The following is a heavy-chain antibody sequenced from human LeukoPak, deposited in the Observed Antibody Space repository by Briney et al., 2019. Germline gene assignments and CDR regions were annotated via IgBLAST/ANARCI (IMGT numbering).Heavy chain of an antibody. Sequence: PSETLSLTCTVSGGSISSSSYYWGWIRQPPGKGLEWIGSIYYGGSTYYNPSLKSRVTISVDTSKNQFSLKLSSVTAADTAVYYCARVHWLVRDYYYMDVWGKGTTVTISS. CDR2: IYYGGST. D-gene: IGHD6-19*01. CDR3: ARVHWLVRDYYYMDV. CDR1: GGSISSSSYY. V-gene: IGHV4-39*07. J-gene: IGHJ6*03.